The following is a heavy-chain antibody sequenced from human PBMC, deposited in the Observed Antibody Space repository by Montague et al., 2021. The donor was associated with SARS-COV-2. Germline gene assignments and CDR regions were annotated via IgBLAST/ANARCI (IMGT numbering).Heavy chain of an antibody. J-gene: IGHJ6*02. Sequence: CAISGDSVSSHSATWNWVRQSPSRRLEWLGRTYYRSKWYNDYAVSVRGRVTINPDTSKNQFSLQLNSVTPEDTAIYYCTSGREGNYNVMDVWGQGTTVTVSS. D-gene: IGHD1-1*01. CDR2: TYYRSKWYN. CDR3: TSGREGNYNVMDV. CDR1: GDSVSSHSAT. V-gene: IGHV6-1*01.